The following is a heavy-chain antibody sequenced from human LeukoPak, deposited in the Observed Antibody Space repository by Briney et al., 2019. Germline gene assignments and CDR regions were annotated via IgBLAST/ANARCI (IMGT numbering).Heavy chain of an antibody. J-gene: IGHJ5*02. D-gene: IGHD3-10*01. Sequence: PSETLSLTCTVSGGSISSYYWGWIRQPPGEGLEWIGSIYYSGSTYYNPSLKSRVTISVDTSKNQFSLKLSSVTAADTAVYYCAREGLNMVRGVIPKEAWGWFDPWGQGTLVTVSS. V-gene: IGHV4-39*02. CDR2: IYYSGST. CDR1: GGSISSYY. CDR3: AREGLNMVRGVIPKEAWGWFDP.